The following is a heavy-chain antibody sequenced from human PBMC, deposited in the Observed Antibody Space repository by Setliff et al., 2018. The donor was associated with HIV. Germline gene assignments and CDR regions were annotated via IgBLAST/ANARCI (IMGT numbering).Heavy chain of an antibody. D-gene: IGHD3-10*01. CDR2: IYTSGRT. CDR1: GGSISRYY. Sequence: SETLSLTCTVSGGSISRYYWSWIRQSAGKGLQWIGDIYTSGRTNYNPSLKSRVTMSLDTSKNQFSLKLSSVTAADTAVYYCARDRYAGEIDYWGQGTLVTVSS. J-gene: IGHJ4*02. V-gene: IGHV4-4*07. CDR3: ARDRYAGEIDY.